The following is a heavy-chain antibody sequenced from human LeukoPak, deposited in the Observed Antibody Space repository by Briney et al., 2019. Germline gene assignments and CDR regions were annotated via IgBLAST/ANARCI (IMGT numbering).Heavy chain of an antibody. J-gene: IGHJ4*02. V-gene: IGHV3-11*01. Sequence: GGSLRLSCAASGFTFSDYYMSWIRQAPGKGLEWVSYISTSGRTIYYADSVKGRFTISRDNVKNSLYLQMNSLRAEDTAVYYCARDHNGGYEYFDYWGQGTLVTVSS. CDR3: ARDHNGGYEYFDY. CDR2: ISTSGRTI. D-gene: IGHD3-22*01. CDR1: GFTFSDYY.